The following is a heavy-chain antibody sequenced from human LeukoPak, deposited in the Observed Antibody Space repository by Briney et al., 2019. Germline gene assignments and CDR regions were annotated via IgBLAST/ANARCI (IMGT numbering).Heavy chain of an antibody. J-gene: IGHJ3*02. CDR1: GFTFSSYG. Sequence: GGSLRLSCAASGFTFSSYGMHWVRQAPGKGLEWVAVISYDGSNKYYADSVKGRFTISRDNSKNTLYLQMNSLRAEDTAVYYCAGIAAAAVAFDIWGQGTMVTVSS. CDR2: ISYDGSNK. D-gene: IGHD6-13*01. V-gene: IGHV3-30*19. CDR3: AGIAAAAVAFDI.